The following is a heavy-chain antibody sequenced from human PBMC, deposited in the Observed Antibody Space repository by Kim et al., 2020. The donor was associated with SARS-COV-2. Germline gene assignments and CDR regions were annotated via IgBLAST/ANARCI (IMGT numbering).Heavy chain of an antibody. J-gene: IGHJ5*02. Sequence: SETLSLSCTVSGGSISGYFWSWIRQSPERGLEWIGYISYSGSTKYSPSLQSRVTISLDTSKNQFSLKLSYVTAADTAVYYCASDFGLSARFDPWGQGTPVTVSS. CDR2: ISYSGST. CDR1: GGSISGYF. CDR3: ASDFGLSARFDP. D-gene: IGHD3-10*01. V-gene: IGHV4-59*13.